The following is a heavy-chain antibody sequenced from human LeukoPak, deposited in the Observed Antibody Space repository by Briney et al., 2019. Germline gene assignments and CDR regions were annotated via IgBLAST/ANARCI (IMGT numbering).Heavy chain of an antibody. CDR2: INHSGST. V-gene: IGHV4-34*01. J-gene: IGHJ4*02. Sequence: SETLSLTCAVYGGSFSGYYWSWIRQPPRKGLEWIGEINHSGSTNYNPSLKSRVTISVDTSKNQFSLKLSSVTAADTAVYYCARHTAMAHFDYWGQGTLVTVSS. CDR3: ARHTAMAHFDY. D-gene: IGHD5-18*01. CDR1: GGSFSGYY.